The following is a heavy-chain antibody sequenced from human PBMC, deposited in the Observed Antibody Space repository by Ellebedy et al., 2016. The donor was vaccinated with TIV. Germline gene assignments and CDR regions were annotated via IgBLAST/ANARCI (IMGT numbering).Heavy chain of an antibody. CDR2: IYPGDSDT. CDR3: ARYISHWSLAY. V-gene: IGHV5-51*01. D-gene: IGHD6-19*01. Sequence: GESLKISCKGSGYSFTNYWIGWVRQMPGKGLEWMWIIYPGDSDTGYSPSFQGQVTISVDKSISTAYLQWSSLKASDSAIYYCARYISHWSLAYWGQGTLVTVSS. CDR1: GYSFTNYW. J-gene: IGHJ4*02.